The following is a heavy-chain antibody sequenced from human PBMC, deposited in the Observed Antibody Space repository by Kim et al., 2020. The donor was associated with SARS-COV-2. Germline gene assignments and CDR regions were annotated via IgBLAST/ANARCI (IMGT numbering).Heavy chain of an antibody. J-gene: IGHJ6*01. CDR1: GFTFSSYA. V-gene: IGHV3-23*01. Sequence: GGSLRLSCAASGFTFSSYAMSWVRQAPGKGLEWVSAISGSGGSTYDEDAVKGRFTISRDTSNNTLYLKMNILRAEDTAVYYCAKGDLYCSSTSCSGGLSYYYSMGVWGQGAPVTVSS. D-gene: IGHD2-2*01. CDR3: AKGDLYCSSTSCSGGLSYYYSMGV. CDR2: ISGSGGST.